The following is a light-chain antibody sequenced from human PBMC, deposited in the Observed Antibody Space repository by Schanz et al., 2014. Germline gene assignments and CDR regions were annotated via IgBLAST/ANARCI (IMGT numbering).Light chain of an antibody. Sequence: QSALTQPPSVSGSPGQSVTISCTGTSSDIGSYNRVSWYQQPPGAAPKLIIYEVTYRPSGVPDRFSGSKSGSTASLTISGLQAEDEADYYCISYASHNTPSFGGGTKVTVL. CDR1: SSDIGSYNR. CDR2: EVT. J-gene: IGLJ2*01. V-gene: IGLV2-18*02. CDR3: ISYASHNTPS.